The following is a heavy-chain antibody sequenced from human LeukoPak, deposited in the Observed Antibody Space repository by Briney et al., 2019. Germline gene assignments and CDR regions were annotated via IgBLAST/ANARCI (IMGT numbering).Heavy chain of an antibody. J-gene: IGHJ4*02. D-gene: IGHD2-15*01. Sequence: GGSLRLSCAASGFTFSSSDMSWVRQAPGKGLEWVSAISNNGGYTYYADSVQGRFTISRDNSKSTLCLQMNSLRAEDTAVYYCAKQLGYCSDGSCYFPYWGQGTLVTVSS. CDR2: ISNNGGYT. CDR3: AKQLGYCSDGSCYFPY. CDR1: GFTFSSSD. V-gene: IGHV3-23*01.